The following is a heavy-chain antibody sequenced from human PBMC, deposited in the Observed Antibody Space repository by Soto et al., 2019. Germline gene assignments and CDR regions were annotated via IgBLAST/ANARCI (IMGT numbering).Heavy chain of an antibody. CDR2: IRSKAYGGTT. CDR3: TREYYYDSSGYPLNAFDI. V-gene: IGHV3-49*03. CDR1: GFTFGDYA. D-gene: IGHD3-22*01. Sequence: PGGSLRLSXTASGFTFGDYAMSWFRQAPGKGLEWVGFIRSKAYGGTTEYAASVKGRFTISRDDSKSIAYLQMNSLKTEDTAVYYCTREYYYDSSGYPLNAFDIWGQGTMVTVSS. J-gene: IGHJ3*02.